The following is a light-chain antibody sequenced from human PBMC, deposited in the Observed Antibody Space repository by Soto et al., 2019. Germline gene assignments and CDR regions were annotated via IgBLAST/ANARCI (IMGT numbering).Light chain of an antibody. CDR3: QQYNNWPPWT. CDR1: EFIGDN. CDR2: GAS. Sequence: DIVMTQSPATLSVSPGDRAILSCRASEFIGDNLAWYQQKSGQSPRLLIYGASTRATAIPARFSGTRSGTEFTLTISGLQFEDVAIYYCQQYNNWPPWTFGQGTRVDIK. V-gene: IGKV3-15*01. J-gene: IGKJ1*01.